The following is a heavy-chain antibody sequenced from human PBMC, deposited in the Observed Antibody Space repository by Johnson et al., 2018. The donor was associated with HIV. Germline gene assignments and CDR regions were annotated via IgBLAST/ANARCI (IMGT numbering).Heavy chain of an antibody. CDR1: GFPFSGHN. J-gene: IGHJ3*02. D-gene: IGHD3-10*01. CDR3: ASEVRGVLDI. V-gene: IGHV3-66*01. Sequence: VQLVESGGGTVQPRGSLRLSCAASGFPFSGHNMGWIRQAPGKGLEWVSVIYSGGSTYYADSVKGRFTISRDNSKNTLYLQMNSLRVEDTAVYYCASEVRGVLDIWGQGTMVTVSS. CDR2: IYSGGST.